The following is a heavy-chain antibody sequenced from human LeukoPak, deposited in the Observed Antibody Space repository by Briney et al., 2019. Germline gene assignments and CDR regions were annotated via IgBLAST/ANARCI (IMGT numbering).Heavy chain of an antibody. Sequence: GASVKVSCKASGCTFTSYGISWVRQAPGQGLEWMGWISAYNGNTNYAQKLQGRVTMTTDTSTSTAYMELRSLRSDDTAVYYCARSSGGYSSSWYESCLVYWGQGTLVTVSS. D-gene: IGHD6-13*01. CDR3: ARSSGGYSSSWYESCLVY. CDR2: ISAYNGNT. CDR1: GCTFTSYG. J-gene: IGHJ4*02. V-gene: IGHV1-18*01.